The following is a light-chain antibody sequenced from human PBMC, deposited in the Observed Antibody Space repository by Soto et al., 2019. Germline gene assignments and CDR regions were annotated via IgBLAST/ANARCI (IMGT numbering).Light chain of an antibody. J-gene: IGLJ2*01. CDR2: DVN. CDR3: SSYTTDNTLD. V-gene: IGLV2-14*03. CDR1: SSDVGGYNY. Sequence: QSALTQPASVSGSPGLSIAISCTGTSSDVGGYNYVSWYQHSPGKAPKLIIYDVNNRPSGVSDRFSGSKSGNTASLTISGLQAEDEADYYCSSYTTDNTLDFGGGTKLTVL.